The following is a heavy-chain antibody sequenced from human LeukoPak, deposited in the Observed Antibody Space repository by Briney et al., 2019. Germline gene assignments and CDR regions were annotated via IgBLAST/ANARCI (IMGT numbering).Heavy chain of an antibody. CDR2: IIPIFGIA. V-gene: IGHV1-69*17. CDR3: ARDRDGDAFDI. Sequence: ASVKVSCKASGGTFSSYAISWVRQAPGQGLEWMGGIIPIFGIANYAQKFQGRVTITADKSTSTAYMELSSLRSEDTAVYYCARDRDGDAFDIWGQGTMVTVSS. J-gene: IGHJ3*02. CDR1: GGTFSSYA. D-gene: IGHD3-10*01.